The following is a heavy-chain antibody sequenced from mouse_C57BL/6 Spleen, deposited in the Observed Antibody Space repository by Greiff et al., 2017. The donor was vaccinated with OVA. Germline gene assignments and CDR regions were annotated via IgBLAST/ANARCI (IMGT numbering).Heavy chain of an antibody. J-gene: IGHJ3*01. Sequence: EVHLVESGGGLVKPGGSLKLSCAASGFTFSDYGMHWVRQAPEKGLEWVAYISSGSSTIYYADTVKGRFTISRDNAKNTLFLQMTSLRSEDTAMYYCARHSNYGGWFAYWGQGTLVTVSA. D-gene: IGHD2-5*01. V-gene: IGHV5-17*01. CDR1: GFTFSDYG. CDR2: ISSGSSTI. CDR3: ARHSNYGGWFAY.